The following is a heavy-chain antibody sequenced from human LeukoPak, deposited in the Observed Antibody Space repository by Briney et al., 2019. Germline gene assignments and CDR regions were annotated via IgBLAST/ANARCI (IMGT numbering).Heavy chain of an antibody. Sequence: SETLSLTCTVSGGSISSYYVSWIRQPPGKGLEWIGYTSYTGRTDYNPSLKSRVTISVDMSKYQCSLKVRSVTAADTAVYYCARGPVYFGSWGQGTLVTVSS. CDR1: GGSISSYY. CDR3: ARGPVYFGS. V-gene: IGHV4-59*01. J-gene: IGHJ4*02. CDR2: TSYTGRT.